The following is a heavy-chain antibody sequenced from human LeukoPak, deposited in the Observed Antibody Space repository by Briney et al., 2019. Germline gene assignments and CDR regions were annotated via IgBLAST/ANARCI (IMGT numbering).Heavy chain of an antibody. J-gene: IGHJ4*02. CDR2: ISWNSGYI. Sequence: GGSLRLSCAASVLTFDNYAMHWVRQAPGKGLEWLSIISWNSGYIGYADSVKGRFTISRDNAKKSLDLQMNSLRADDTAFYYCAKVRGTYSSGYFFDYWGQGTLVTVSS. CDR1: VLTFDNYA. CDR3: AKVRGTYSSGYFFDY. D-gene: IGHD6-19*01. V-gene: IGHV3-9*01.